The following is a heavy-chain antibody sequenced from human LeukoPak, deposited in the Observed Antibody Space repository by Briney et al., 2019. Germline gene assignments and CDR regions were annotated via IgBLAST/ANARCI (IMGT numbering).Heavy chain of an antibody. D-gene: IGHD6-19*01. V-gene: IGHV3-21*01. CDR3: ARVGLSSGTNWFDP. Sequence: GGSLRLSCAASGFTFSSYSMNWVRQAPGKGLEWVSSISSSSYIYYADSVKGRFIISRDNAKNSLYLQMNSLRAEDTAVYYCARVGLSSGTNWFDPWGQGTLVTVSS. CDR2: ISSSSYI. CDR1: GFTFSSYS. J-gene: IGHJ5*02.